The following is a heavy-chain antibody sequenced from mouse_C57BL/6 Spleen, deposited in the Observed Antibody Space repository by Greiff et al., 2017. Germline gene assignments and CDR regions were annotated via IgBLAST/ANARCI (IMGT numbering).Heavy chain of an antibody. Sequence: VQLQESDAELVKPGASVKISCKVSGYTFTDHTIHWMKQRPEQGLEWIGYIYPRDGSTKYNEKFKGKATLTADKSSSTAYMQLNSLTSEDSAVYFCAGDGYYVNWYFDVWGTGTTVTVSS. CDR2: IYPRDGST. V-gene: IGHV1-78*01. D-gene: IGHD2-3*01. CDR3: AGDGYYVNWYFDV. CDR1: GYTFTDHT. J-gene: IGHJ1*03.